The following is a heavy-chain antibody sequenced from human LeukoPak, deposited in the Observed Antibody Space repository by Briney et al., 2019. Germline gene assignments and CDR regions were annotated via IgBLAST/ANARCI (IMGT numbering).Heavy chain of an antibody. CDR2: INPSGGST. CDR1: GYTFTSYY. D-gene: IGHD2-2*01. J-gene: IGHJ5*02. CDR3: ATSYCSSTSCYRRGLDP. V-gene: IGHV1-46*01. Sequence: ASVKVSCTASGYTFTSYYMHWVRQAPGQGLEWMGIINPSGGSTSYAQKFQGRVTMTRDTSTSTVYMELSSLRSEDTAVYYCATSYCSSTSCYRRGLDPWGQGTLVTVSS.